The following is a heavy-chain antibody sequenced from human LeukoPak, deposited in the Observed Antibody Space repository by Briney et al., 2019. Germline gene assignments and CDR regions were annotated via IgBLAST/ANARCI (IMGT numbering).Heavy chain of an antibody. CDR1: GFTVSSNY. V-gene: IGHV3-53*01. CDR2: IYSGGNT. Sequence: PGGSLRLSCAASGFTVSSNYMSWVGQAPGKGLEWVSVIYSGGNTYYADSVKGRFTISRDNSKNTLYLQMNSLRAEDTAVYYCASVSGLWYFDLWGRGTLVTVSS. J-gene: IGHJ2*01. CDR3: ASVSGLWYFDL. D-gene: IGHD2-8*01.